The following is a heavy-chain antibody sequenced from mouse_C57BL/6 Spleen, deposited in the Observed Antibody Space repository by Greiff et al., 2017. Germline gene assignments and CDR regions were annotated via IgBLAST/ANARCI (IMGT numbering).Heavy chain of an antibody. J-gene: IGHJ1*03. CDR3: ARLDWYFDV. Sequence: VQLQQPGAELVKPGASVKLSCKASGYTFTSYWMQWVKQRPGQGLEWIGEIDPSDSYTNYNQKFKGKATLTVDPSSSTAYMQLSSLTSEDSAVYYCARLDWYFDVWGTGTTVTVSS. CDR2: IDPSDSYT. V-gene: IGHV1-50*01. CDR1: GYTFTSYW.